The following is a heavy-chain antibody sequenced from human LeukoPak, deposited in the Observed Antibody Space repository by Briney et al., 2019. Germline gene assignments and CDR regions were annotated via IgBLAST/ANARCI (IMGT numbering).Heavy chain of an antibody. V-gene: IGHV4-38-2*02. CDR2: IYHSGST. CDR3: ARDPGDLSY. CDR1: GYSISSGYY. D-gene: IGHD7-27*01. J-gene: IGHJ4*02. Sequence: SETLSLTCTVSGYSISSGYYWGWIRQPPGKGLEWVGSIYHSGSTYYNPSLKSRVTISVDTSKNQFSLKLSSVTAADTAVYYCARDPGDLSYWGQGTLVTVSS.